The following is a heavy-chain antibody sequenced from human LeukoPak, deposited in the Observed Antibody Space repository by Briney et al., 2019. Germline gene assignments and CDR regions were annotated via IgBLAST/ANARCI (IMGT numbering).Heavy chain of an antibody. J-gene: IGHJ3*02. Sequence: SETLSLTCTVSGGSISSYYWSWIRQPPGKGLEWIGYIYYSGSTNYNPSLKSLVTISVDTSKNQFSLPLRSVTTADTAVYYCARVLDSSGYYFGAFDIWGQGTMVTVSS. CDR1: GGSISSYY. CDR3: ARVLDSSGYYFGAFDI. D-gene: IGHD3-22*01. V-gene: IGHV4-59*01. CDR2: IYYSGST.